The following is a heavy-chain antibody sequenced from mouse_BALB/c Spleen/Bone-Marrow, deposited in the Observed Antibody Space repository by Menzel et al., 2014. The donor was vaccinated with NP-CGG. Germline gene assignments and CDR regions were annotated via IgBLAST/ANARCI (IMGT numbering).Heavy chain of an antibody. CDR1: GYTFTDYT. D-gene: IGHD2-1*01. J-gene: IGHJ2*01. CDR2: FNPNNGGI. CDR3: ARGLWYY. V-gene: IGHV1-18*01. Sequence: EVQLQQSGPELVQPGASVKISCKTSGYTFTDYTIHWVKQSHGKSLEWIGRFNPNNGGINYNQMFRGKATLTVDKSSSSVYMELRSLTSEDSAVYYRARGLWYYWGQGTTLTVSS.